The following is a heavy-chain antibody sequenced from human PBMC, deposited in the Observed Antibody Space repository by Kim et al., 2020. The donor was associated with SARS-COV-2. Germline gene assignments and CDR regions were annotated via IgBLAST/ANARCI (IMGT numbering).Heavy chain of an antibody. J-gene: IGHJ4*02. CDR2: IKSKTDGGTT. CDR1: GFTFSNAW. Sequence: GGSLRLSCAASGFTFSNAWMSWVRQAPGKGLEWVGRIKSKTDGGTTDYAAPVKGRFTISRDDSKNTLYLQMNSLKTEDTAVYYCTTDIPMVRGVKGGIENYWGQGTLVTVSS. D-gene: IGHD3-10*01. V-gene: IGHV3-15*01. CDR3: TTDIPMVRGVKGGIENY.